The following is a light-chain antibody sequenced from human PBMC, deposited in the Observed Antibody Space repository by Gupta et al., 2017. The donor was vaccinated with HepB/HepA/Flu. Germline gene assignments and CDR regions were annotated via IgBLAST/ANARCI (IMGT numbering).Light chain of an antibody. V-gene: IGLV10-54*01. CDR1: SNNVGNQG. J-gene: IGLJ3*02. CDR3: SAWDSSLSAWV. Sequence: QAGLTQPPSLSKGLRQTATLTCTGNSNNVGNQGAAWLQQHQGHPPKLLTYRNNNRPSGISEGLSASRSGNTASLTITGLQPEDEADYYCSAWDSSLSAWVFGGGTKLTVL. CDR2: RNN.